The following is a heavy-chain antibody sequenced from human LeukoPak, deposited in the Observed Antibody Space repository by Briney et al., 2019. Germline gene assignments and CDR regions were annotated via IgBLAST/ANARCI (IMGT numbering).Heavy chain of an antibody. V-gene: IGHV1-2*06. Sequence: ASVKVSCKASGYAFIGYYMHWVRQAPGQGLEWMGRINPNSGATNYARKFQGRATMTRDTSISTAYMELSRLTSDGTAVYYCARDSAYCSSTSCYSWFDSWGQGTLVTVSS. CDR3: ARDSAYCSSTSCYSWFDS. CDR2: INPNSGAT. D-gene: IGHD2-2*02. CDR1: GYAFIGYY. J-gene: IGHJ5*01.